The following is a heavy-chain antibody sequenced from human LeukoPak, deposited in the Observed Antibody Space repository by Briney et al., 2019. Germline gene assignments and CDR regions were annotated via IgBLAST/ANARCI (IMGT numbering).Heavy chain of an antibody. V-gene: IGHV4-38-2*02. D-gene: IGHD3-10*01. CDR3: ARAGSGRPPWGGFDY. CDR1: GYSISTGYY. Sequence: SETLSLTCTVSGYSISTGYYWGWIRQPPERGLEWIGSMYHTGSTYYNPSLKSRVTILVDTSKNPFSLKLSPVTAADTAVYYCARAGSGRPPWGGFDYWGQGTLVTVSS. CDR2: MYHTGST. J-gene: IGHJ4*02.